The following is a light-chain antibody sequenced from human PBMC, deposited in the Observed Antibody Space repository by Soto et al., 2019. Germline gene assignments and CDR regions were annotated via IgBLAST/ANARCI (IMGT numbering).Light chain of an antibody. CDR1: SSDVGGYNY. J-gene: IGLJ2*01. CDR2: EVS. V-gene: IGLV2-14*01. Sequence: QYVLTQPASVSGSPGQSITISCTGTSSDVGGYNYVSWYQQHPGKAPKLMIYEVSNRPSGVSNRFSGSKSGNTASLTISGLQAEDEADYYCSSYTSSSTLVFGGGTKL. CDR3: SSYTSSSTLV.